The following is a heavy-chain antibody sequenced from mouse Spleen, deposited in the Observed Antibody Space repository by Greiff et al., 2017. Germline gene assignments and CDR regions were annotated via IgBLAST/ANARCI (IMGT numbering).Heavy chain of an antibody. V-gene: IGHV1-59*01. Sequence: QVQLQQPGAELVRPGTSVKLSCKASGYTFTSYWMHWVKQRPGQGLEWIGVIDPSDSYTNYNQKFKGKATLTVDTSSSTAYMQLSSLTSEDSAVYYCAREVATDYWGQGTTLTVSS. CDR1: GYTFTSYW. J-gene: IGHJ2*01. D-gene: IGHD1-1*01. CDR2: IDPSDSYT. CDR3: AREVATDY.